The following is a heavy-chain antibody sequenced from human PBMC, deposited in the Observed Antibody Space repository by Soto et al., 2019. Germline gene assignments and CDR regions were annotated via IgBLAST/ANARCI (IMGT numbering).Heavy chain of an antibody. CDR3: ARKLELSTEFDY. CDR2: IYYSGST. J-gene: IGHJ4*02. Sequence: SETLSLTCTVSGGSISSYYWSWIRQPPGKGLEWIGYIYYSGSTNYNPSLKSRVTISVDTSKNQFSLKLSSVTAADTAVYYCARKLELSTEFDYWGQGTLVTVSS. CDR1: GGSISSYY. V-gene: IGHV4-59*01. D-gene: IGHD1-7*01.